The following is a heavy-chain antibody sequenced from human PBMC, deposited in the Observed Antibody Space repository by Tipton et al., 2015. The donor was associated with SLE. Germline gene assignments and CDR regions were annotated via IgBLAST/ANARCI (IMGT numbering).Heavy chain of an antibody. J-gene: IGHJ4*02. V-gene: IGHV4-59*01. CDR2: IYYSGIT. CDR3: ARDLGRSRITIFGGFDF. D-gene: IGHD3-3*01. CDR1: SDSMSSYY. Sequence: LRLSCTVSSDSMSSYYWSWIRQPPGKGLEWIGYIYYSGITNYSPSLKSRVTIAVDTSKNQFSLKLTSVTAADTAVYYCARDLGRSRITIFGGFDFWGQGTLVTVSS.